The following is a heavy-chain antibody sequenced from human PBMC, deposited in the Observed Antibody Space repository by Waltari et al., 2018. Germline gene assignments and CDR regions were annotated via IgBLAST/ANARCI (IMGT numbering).Heavy chain of an antibody. D-gene: IGHD5-12*01. J-gene: IGHJ3*01. Sequence: QLQLPDSGPGLVKPSETLPLSCSVSGGSITSNRHYWGWIRQPPGQGLEWIGTISYNGATYSSLSLKSRVTISRDTSKNQLSLKLGSVTAADTGVYYCATYIGASVGTAAFDVWGQGTMVTVSS. CDR1: GGSITSNRHY. CDR3: ATYIGASVGTAAFDV. CDR2: ISYNGAT. V-gene: IGHV4-39*01.